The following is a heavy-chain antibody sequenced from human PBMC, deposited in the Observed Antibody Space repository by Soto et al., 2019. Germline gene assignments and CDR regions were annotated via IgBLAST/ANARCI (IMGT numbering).Heavy chain of an antibody. Sequence: QVQLQESGPGLVKPSETLSLTCTVSGGSISSYYWSWIRQPPGKGLEWIGYIYYSGSTKYNPSLKSRVTISADTSKNQFSLKLSSVTAADTAVYYCARQSCSSTSCYSWVSWFDPWGQGTLVTVSS. D-gene: IGHD2-2*01. CDR3: ARQSCSSTSCYSWVSWFDP. CDR1: GGSISSYY. V-gene: IGHV4-59*08. CDR2: IYYSGST. J-gene: IGHJ5*02.